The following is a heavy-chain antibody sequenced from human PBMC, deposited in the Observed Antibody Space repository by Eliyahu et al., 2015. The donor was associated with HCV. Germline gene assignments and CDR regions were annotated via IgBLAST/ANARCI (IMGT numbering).Heavy chain of an antibody. V-gene: IGHV4-39*01. D-gene: IGHD2/OR15-2a*01. CDR2: VLYSGNT. CDR3: ARQGEPEYCYSTNCPLHMFNWLDP. CDR1: GDSXSSNNYY. J-gene: IGHJ5*02. Sequence: QLQLQESGPGLVKPSETLSLTCTVSGDSXSSNNYYWGWIRPAPGTGLEWIGSVLYSGNTHNNPSLKSRVTISVDTSKNQFSLKLSSVTAADTAVYFCARQGEPEYCYSTNCPLHMFNWLDPWGQGTPGHRLL.